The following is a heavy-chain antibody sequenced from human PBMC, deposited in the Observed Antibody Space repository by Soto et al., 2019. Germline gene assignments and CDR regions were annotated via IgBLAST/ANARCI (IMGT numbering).Heavy chain of an antibody. J-gene: IGHJ3*02. CDR1: GFTFSSYA. D-gene: IGHD2-8*01. Sequence: GGSLRLSCAASGFTFSSYAMHWVRQAPGKGLEWVAVISYDGSNKYYADSVKGRFTISRDNSKNTLYLQMNSLRAEDTAVYYCASAAGVGFDIWGQGTMVTVSS. V-gene: IGHV3-30-3*01. CDR3: ASAAGVGFDI. CDR2: ISYDGSNK.